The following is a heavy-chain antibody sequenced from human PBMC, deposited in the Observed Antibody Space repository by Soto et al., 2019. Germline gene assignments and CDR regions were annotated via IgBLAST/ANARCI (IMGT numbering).Heavy chain of an antibody. Sequence: EVQLVESGGGLVQPGGSLRLSCAASGFTVSSKYMSWVRQAPGKGLEWVSLIQSGGTTYYADSVKGRFTIPRDSSKNIWHLQMDSLRAEDTAVYYCARDDILCSGGSCYGVPMDDWGTGTTVTVSS. J-gene: IGHJ6*03. CDR3: ARDDILCSGGSCYGVPMDD. V-gene: IGHV3-66*01. CDR1: GFTVSSKY. D-gene: IGHD2-15*01. CDR2: IQSGGTT.